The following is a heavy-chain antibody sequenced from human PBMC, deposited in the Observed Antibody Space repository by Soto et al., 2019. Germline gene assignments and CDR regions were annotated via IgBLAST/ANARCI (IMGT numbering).Heavy chain of an antibody. CDR1: GGSISSGDYY. CDR3: ARANMIYDFWSGYYTAYYGMDV. Sequence: SETLSLTCTVSGGSISSGDYYWSWIRQPPGKGLEWIGYIYYSGSTYYNPSLKSRVTISVDTSKNQFSLKLSSVTAADTAVYYCARANMIYDFWSGYYTAYYGMDVWGQGTTVTVS. J-gene: IGHJ6*02. V-gene: IGHV4-30-4*01. D-gene: IGHD3-3*01. CDR2: IYYSGST.